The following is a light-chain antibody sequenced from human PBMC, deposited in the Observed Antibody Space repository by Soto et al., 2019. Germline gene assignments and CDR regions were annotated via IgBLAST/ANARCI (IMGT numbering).Light chain of an antibody. CDR2: WAS. J-gene: IGKJ5*01. CDR1: QSLLYTSNNKNY. V-gene: IGKV4-1*01. Sequence: DIVMTQSRDSLAVSLGERATINCKSSQSLLYTSNNKNYLAWYQQKPGQPPKLLIYWASTRESGVPDRFSGSGSGTDFTLTISSLQAEDVAVFYCQQYYNTPYTFGQGTRLEIK. CDR3: QQYYNTPYT.